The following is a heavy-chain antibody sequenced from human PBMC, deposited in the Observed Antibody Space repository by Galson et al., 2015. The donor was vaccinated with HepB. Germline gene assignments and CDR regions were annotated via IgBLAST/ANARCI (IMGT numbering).Heavy chain of an antibody. CDR2: ISSSGRTI. CDR1: GFTFSSYE. CDR3: ARDHGGYYGSGGYYKSWDY. V-gene: IGHV3-48*03. Sequence: SLRLSCAASGFTFSSYEMNWVRQAPGKGLEWVSYISSSGRTIYYADSVKGRFTISRDNAKNSLYLQMNSLRAEDTAVYYCARDHGGYYGSGGYYKSWDYWGQGTLVTVSS. J-gene: IGHJ4*02. D-gene: IGHD3-10*01.